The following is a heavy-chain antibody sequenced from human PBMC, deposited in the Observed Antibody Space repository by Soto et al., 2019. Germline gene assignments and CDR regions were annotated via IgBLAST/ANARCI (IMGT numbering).Heavy chain of an antibody. CDR2: IYYSGST. CDR3: AREGVGGSGSPDY. Sequence: QVQLQESGPGLVKPSQTLSLTCTVSGGSISSGGYYWSWIRQHPGKGLEWIGYIYYSGSTYYNPSPRSRFTISVDTSKNQFSLKLSSVTAADTAVYYCAREGVGGSGSPDYWGQGTLVTVSS. V-gene: IGHV4-31*03. J-gene: IGHJ4*02. D-gene: IGHD3-10*01. CDR1: GGSISSGGYY.